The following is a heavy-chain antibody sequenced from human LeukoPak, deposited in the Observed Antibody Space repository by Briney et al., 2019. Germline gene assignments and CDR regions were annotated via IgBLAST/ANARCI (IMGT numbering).Heavy chain of an antibody. CDR3: ARSSSVDTALVGVHWFDP. Sequence: PSETLSLTCAVSDYSISSGYYWAWIRQPPGKGLEWIGSIFHSGSTYRNPSLRSRVTISLNTSKNQISLILSSMTAADTAVYYCARSSSVDTALVGVHWFDPWGQGTLVTVSS. J-gene: IGHJ5*02. V-gene: IGHV4-38-2*01. D-gene: IGHD5-18*01. CDR2: IFHSGST. CDR1: DYSISSGYY.